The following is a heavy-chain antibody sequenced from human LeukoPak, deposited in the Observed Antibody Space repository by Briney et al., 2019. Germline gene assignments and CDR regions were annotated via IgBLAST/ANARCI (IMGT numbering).Heavy chain of an antibody. D-gene: IGHD2-2*01. Sequence: GGSLRLSCAASGFTFSNHSMNWVRQAPGKGLEWISYISSSSSARYYAGSVKGRFTISRDDASNSLYLQMDSLRAEDTAIYYCARMSSSRLPGYWGQGALVTVSS. CDR1: GFTFSNHS. J-gene: IGHJ4*02. V-gene: IGHV3-48*01. CDR2: ISSSSSAR. CDR3: ARMSSSRLPGY.